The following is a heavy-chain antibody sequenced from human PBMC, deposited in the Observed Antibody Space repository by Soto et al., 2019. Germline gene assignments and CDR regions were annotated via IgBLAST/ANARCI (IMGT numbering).Heavy chain of an antibody. D-gene: IGHD5-12*01. V-gene: IGHV1-18*04. Sequence: ASVKVSCKASGYTFTSYGISWVRQAPGQGLEWMGWISAYNGNTNYAQKLQGRVTMTTDTSTSTAYMELRSLRSDDTAVYYCARGPRRDGYNYGGYDYWGQGTLVTSPQ. CDR2: ISAYNGNT. J-gene: IGHJ4*02. CDR3: ARGPRRDGYNYGGYDY. CDR1: GYTFTSYG.